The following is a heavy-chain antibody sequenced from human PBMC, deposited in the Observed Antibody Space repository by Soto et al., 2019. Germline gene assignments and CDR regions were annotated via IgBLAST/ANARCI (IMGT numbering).Heavy chain of an antibody. CDR3: ARGRGDYDFCSGHAFDI. CDR1: GFTFSSYG. J-gene: IGHJ3*02. V-gene: IGHV3-33*01. D-gene: IGHD3-3*01. CDR2: IWSDGSNK. Sequence: GGSLRLSCAASGFTFSSYGVHWVRQAPGKGLEWVAVIWSDGSNKYYVDSVKGRFTISRDNSKNTQYLQMNSLRAEDTAVYYCARGRGDYDFCSGHAFDIWGQGTMVTVSS.